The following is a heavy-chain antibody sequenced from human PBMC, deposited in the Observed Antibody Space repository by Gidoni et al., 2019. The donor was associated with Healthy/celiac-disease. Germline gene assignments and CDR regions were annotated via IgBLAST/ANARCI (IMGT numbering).Heavy chain of an antibody. V-gene: IGHV3-11*01. CDR2: IRSSGSTI. CDR3: ARRHPYYYDSSGPLAY. D-gene: IGHD3-22*01. J-gene: IGHJ4*02. Sequence: QVQLVESGGGLVKPGGSLRLSCAASGFTFSDYSMSWIRQAPGKGLEWVSYIRSSGSTIYYADSVKGRFTISRDNAKNSLYLQMNSLRAEDTAVYYCARRHPYYYDSSGPLAYWGQGTLVTVSS. CDR1: GFTFSDYS.